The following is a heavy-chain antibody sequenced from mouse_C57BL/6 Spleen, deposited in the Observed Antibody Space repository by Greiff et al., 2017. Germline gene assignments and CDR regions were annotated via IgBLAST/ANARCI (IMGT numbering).Heavy chain of an antibody. Sequence: QVQLQQPGAELVMPGASVKLSCKASGYTFTSYWMHWVKQRPGQGLEWIGEIDPSDSYPNYNQKFKGQSTLTVDKFSSTAYMQLSSLTSEDSAVYYCARWAYSLYYYAMDYWGQGTSVTVSS. CDR3: ARWAYSLYYYAMDY. CDR2: IDPSDSYP. J-gene: IGHJ4*01. V-gene: IGHV1-69*01. CDR1: GYTFTSYW. D-gene: IGHD2-10*01.